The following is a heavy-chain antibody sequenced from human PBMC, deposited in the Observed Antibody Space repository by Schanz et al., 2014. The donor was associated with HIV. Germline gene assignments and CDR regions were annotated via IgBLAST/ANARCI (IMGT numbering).Heavy chain of an antibody. D-gene: IGHD2-2*01. Sequence: VQLVESGGGLVQPGGSLRLSCVASGFTLSSYSMNWVRQAPGKGLEWVSFISGTGGSTYYTDSVKGRFTISRDNFKDTLYLQMNSLRGEDTAVYYCAKVGRIYSTTWIDYWGQGTLVTVSS. CDR2: ISGTGGST. V-gene: IGHV3-23*04. CDR3: AKVGRIYSTTWIDY. J-gene: IGHJ4*02. CDR1: GFTLSSYS.